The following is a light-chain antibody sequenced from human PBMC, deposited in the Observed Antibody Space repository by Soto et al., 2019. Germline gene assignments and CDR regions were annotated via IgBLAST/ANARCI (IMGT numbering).Light chain of an antibody. CDR2: DVS. V-gene: IGLV2-14*01. CDR1: SSDVGGYNY. CDR3: SSYTSSSTVV. J-gene: IGLJ2*01. Sequence: QSALTQPASVSGSPGQSITISCTGTSSDVGGYNYVSWYQQHPGKAPKLMIYDVSNRPSGVSNRFSGSKSGNKASLTISGLQAEYEADYYCSSYTSSSTVVFGVGTKLTVL.